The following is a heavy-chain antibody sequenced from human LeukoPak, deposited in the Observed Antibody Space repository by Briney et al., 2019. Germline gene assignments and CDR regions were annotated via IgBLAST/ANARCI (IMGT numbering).Heavy chain of an antibody. CDR2: IYYSGTT. Sequence: SQTLSLTCTVSGGSISSGGYYWRWIRQPPGKGLEWIGYIYYSGTTHYNPSLKSRVTISVDASKNQFSLKLSSVTAADTAVYYCASERGAYNYGYNWFDYWGQGTLVTVSS. J-gene: IGHJ4*02. CDR1: GGSISSGGYY. D-gene: IGHD3-10*01. V-gene: IGHV4-30-4*01. CDR3: ASERGAYNYGYNWFDY.